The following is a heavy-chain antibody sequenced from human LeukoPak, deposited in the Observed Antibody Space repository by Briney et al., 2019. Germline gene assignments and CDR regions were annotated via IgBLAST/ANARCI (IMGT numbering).Heavy chain of an antibody. CDR2: ISSSGSTI. V-gene: IGHV3-48*03. CDR3: AELGITMIGGV. J-gene: IGHJ6*04. D-gene: IGHD3-10*02. CDR1: GFSYDYYG. Sequence: GGSLRLSCIVSGFSYDYYGMSWVRQLPGKGLEWVSYISSSGSTIYYADSVKGRFTISRDNAKNSLYLQMNSLRAEDTAVYYCAELGITMIGGVWGKGTTVTISS.